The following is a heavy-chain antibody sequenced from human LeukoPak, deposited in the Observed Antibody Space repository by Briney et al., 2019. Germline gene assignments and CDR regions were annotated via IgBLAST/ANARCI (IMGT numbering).Heavy chain of an antibody. J-gene: IGHJ4*02. Sequence: PGGSLRLSCSASGFSVRGTFMTSVRQAPGKGLEWVSLLSNTESSFYADSVKGRFTLCRDNSNNTRYTHMSGVRGEDTAVYFCARAIGVVDCGSQTCYPYHFDKWGRGTLVTVSS. V-gene: IGHV3-66*01. CDR2: LSNTESS. CDR1: GFSVRGTF. CDR3: ARAIGVVDCGSQTCYPYHFDK. D-gene: IGHD2-21*01.